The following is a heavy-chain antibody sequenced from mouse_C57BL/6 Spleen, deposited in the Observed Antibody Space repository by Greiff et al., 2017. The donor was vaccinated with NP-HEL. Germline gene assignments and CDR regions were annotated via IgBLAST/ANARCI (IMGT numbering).Heavy chain of an antibody. V-gene: IGHV1-80*01. J-gene: IGHJ3*01. Sequence: SGAELVKPGASVKISCKASGYAFSSYWMNWVKQRPGKGLEWIGQIYPGDGDTNYNGKFKGKATLTADKSSSTAYMQLSSLTSEDSAVYFCARALIYDGYPWFAYWGQGTLVTVSA. CDR1: GYAFSSYW. CDR2: IYPGDGDT. D-gene: IGHD2-3*01. CDR3: ARALIYDGYPWFAY.